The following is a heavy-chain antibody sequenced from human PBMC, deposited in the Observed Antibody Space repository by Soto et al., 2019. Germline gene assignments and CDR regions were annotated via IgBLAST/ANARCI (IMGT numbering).Heavy chain of an antibody. CDR3: ARVLVGYSSGWYYFDY. D-gene: IGHD6-19*01. CDR2: IYYSGST. V-gene: IGHV4-59*01. Sequence: PSETLSLTCTVSGGSISSYYWSWIRQPPGKGLEWIGYIYYSGSTNYNPSLKSRVTISVDTSKNQFSLKLSSVTAADTAVYYCARVLVGYSSGWYYFDYWGQGTLVTVSS. CDR1: GGSISSYY. J-gene: IGHJ4*02.